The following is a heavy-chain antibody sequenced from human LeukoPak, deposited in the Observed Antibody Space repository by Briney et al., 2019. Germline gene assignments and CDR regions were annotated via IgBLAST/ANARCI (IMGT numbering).Heavy chain of an antibody. V-gene: IGHV4-34*01. CDR1: GGSFSGYY. Sequence: PSETLSLTCAVYGGSFSGYYWSWIRQPPGKGLGWIGEINHSGSTNYNPSLKSRVTISVDTSKNQFSLRLSSVTAADTAVYYCARRGKMVQPTYYYYMDVWGKGTTVTVSS. CDR2: INHSGST. J-gene: IGHJ6*03. D-gene: IGHD3-10*01. CDR3: ARRGKMVQPTYYYYMDV.